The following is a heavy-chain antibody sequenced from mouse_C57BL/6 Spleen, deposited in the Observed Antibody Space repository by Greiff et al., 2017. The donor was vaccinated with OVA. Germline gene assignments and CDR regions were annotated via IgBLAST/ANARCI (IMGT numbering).Heavy chain of an antibody. CDR2: INYDGSST. CDR1: GFTFSDYY. Sequence: EVQLQESEGGLVQPGSSMKLSCTASGFTFSDYYMAWVRQVPEKGLEWVANINYDGSSTYYLDSLKSRFIISRDNAKNILYLQMSSLKSEDTATYYCARENPVYYAMDYWGQGTSVTVSS. J-gene: IGHJ4*01. V-gene: IGHV5-16*01. CDR3: ARENPVYYAMDY.